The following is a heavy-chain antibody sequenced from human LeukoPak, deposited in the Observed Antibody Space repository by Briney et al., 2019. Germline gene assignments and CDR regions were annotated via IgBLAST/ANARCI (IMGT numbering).Heavy chain of an antibody. CDR1: GFTFSDYY. D-gene: IGHD3-22*01. V-gene: IGHV3-11*04. CDR3: ARISGDRYYYDSSGYHYFDY. J-gene: IGHJ4*02. Sequence: PGGSLRLSCAASGFTFSDYYMSWIRQAPGKGLEWVSYISSSGSTIYYADSVKGRFTISRDNAKNSLYLQMNSLRAEDTAVYYCARISGDRYYYDSSGYHYFDYWGQGTLVTVSS. CDR2: ISSSGSTI.